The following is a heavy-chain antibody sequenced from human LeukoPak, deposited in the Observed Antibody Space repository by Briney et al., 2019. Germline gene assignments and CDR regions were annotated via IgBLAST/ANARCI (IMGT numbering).Heavy chain of an antibody. CDR2: IYYSGST. D-gene: IGHD3-22*01. J-gene: IGHJ4*02. CDR1: GGSISSSSYY. CDR3: ARGRITMIVVTRRPSYYFDY. V-gene: IGHV4-39*07. Sequence: SETLSLTCTVSGGSISSSSYYWGWIRQPPGKGLEWIGSIYYSGSTYYNPSLKSRVTISVDTSKNQFSLKLSSVTAADTAVYYCARGRITMIVVTRRPSYYFDYWGQGTLVTVSS.